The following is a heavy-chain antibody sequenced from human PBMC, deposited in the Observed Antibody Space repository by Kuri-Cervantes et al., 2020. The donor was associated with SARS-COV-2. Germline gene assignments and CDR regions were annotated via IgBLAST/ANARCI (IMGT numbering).Heavy chain of an antibody. V-gene: IGHV3-23*01. CDR3: AKWGGYCSGGSCSLPFQH. J-gene: IGHJ1*01. CDR2: ISGSGGST. D-gene: IGHD2-15*01. CDR1: GFTFSGYG. Sequence: GESLKISCAASGFTFSGYGMHWVRQAPGKGLEWVSAISGSGGSTYYADSVKGRFTISRDNSKNTLYLQMNSLRAEDTAVYYCAKWGGYCSGGSCSLPFQHWGQGTLVTVSS.